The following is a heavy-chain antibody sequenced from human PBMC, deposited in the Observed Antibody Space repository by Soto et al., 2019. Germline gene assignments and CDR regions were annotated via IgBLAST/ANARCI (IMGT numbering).Heavy chain of an antibody. CDR2: IIPVFGTA. CDR1: GGSFSSYA. J-gene: IGHJ6*02. CDR3: ARALNGYYYGIDV. V-gene: IGHV1-69*13. Sequence: GASVKVSCKASGGSFSSYAISWVRQAPGQGLEWMGGIIPVFGTANYAQKFQGRVTITADESTSTAYMELSSLRSEDTAVYYCARALNGYYYGIDVWGQGTTVTVSS.